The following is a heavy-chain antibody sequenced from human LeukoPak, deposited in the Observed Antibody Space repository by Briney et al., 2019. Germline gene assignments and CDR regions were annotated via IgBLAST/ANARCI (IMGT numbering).Heavy chain of an antibody. CDR2: VPSGFHA. Sequence: QSGGSLRLSCTASGFTLGSHDMPWVRQIPGQGLEWVAAVPSGFHAFFADSVQGRFTVSRDDARTSLYLQMNSLRAGDTAVYYCVREARGYHYTYFDYWGQGTLVTVSS. J-gene: IGHJ4*02. D-gene: IGHD5-18*01. CDR1: GFTLGSHD. V-gene: IGHV3-13*01. CDR3: VREARGYHYTYFDY.